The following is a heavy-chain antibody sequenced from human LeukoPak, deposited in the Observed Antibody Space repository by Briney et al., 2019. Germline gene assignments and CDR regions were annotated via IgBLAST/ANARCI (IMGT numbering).Heavy chain of an antibody. CDR1: GFTFSSYA. CDR2: ISGSGGST. Sequence: GGSLRLSCAASGFTFSSYAMSWVRQAPGKGLEWVSAISGSGGSTYYADSVKGRFTISRDNSKNTLYLQMNRLRAEDTAVYYCAKDPGYYDSSGTHFDYWGQGTLVTVSS. J-gene: IGHJ4*02. D-gene: IGHD3-22*01. V-gene: IGHV3-23*01. CDR3: AKDPGYYDSSGTHFDY.